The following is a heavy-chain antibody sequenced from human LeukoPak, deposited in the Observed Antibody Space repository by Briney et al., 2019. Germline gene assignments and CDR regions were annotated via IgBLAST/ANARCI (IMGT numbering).Heavy chain of an antibody. V-gene: IGHV4-38-2*01. CDR2: IYHSGRT. Sequence: PSETLSLTCAVSGYSISSGYYWGWIRQPPGKGLEWIGSIYHSGRTYYNPSLKSRVTISVDTSKNQFSLKLSSVTAADTAVYYCARGYYDILTGYLNWFDPWGQGTLVTVSS. J-gene: IGHJ5*02. CDR3: ARGYYDILTGYLNWFDP. CDR1: GYSISSGYY. D-gene: IGHD3-9*01.